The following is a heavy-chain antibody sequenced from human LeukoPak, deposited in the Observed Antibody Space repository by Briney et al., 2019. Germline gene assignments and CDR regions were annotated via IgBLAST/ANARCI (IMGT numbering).Heavy chain of an antibody. CDR3: ARYPIVVVPAANVY. Sequence: ASVKVSCKASGYSFTSYGISWVRQAPGQGLEWMGWISAYNGNTNYAQKLQGRVTMTTDTSTSTAYMELRSLRSDDTAVYYCARYPIVVVPAANVYWGQGTLVTVSS. CDR1: GYSFTSYG. D-gene: IGHD2-2*01. V-gene: IGHV1-18*01. J-gene: IGHJ4*02. CDR2: ISAYNGNT.